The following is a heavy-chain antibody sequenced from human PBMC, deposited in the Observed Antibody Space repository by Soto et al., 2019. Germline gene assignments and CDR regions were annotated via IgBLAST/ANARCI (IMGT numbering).Heavy chain of an antibody. V-gene: IGHV3-74*03. CDR1: GFSLSPSG. J-gene: IGHJ4*02. Sequence: GGSLRLSCAASGFSLSPSGVHWVRQVPGRGLEWVARLSSDGFGAAYADSVKGRFFISRDIARNTLSLQMNSLRADDTAVYYCARDLGGPDYWGRGTSVTVSS. CDR3: ARDLGGPDY. D-gene: IGHD3-16*01. CDR2: LSSDGFGA.